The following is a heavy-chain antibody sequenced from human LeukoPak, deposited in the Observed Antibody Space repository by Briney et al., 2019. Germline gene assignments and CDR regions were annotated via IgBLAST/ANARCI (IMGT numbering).Heavy chain of an antibody. CDR3: ARSRTAAGSFVY. Sequence: GASVKVSCKASGYTFTSHGIRWVRQDPGQRLEWMGWISAYYGNTNYAQKLQGRVTMTTDTSTSTAYMELRSLRSDDTAVYYCARSRTAAGSFVYWGQGTLVTVSS. CDR1: GYTFTSHG. V-gene: IGHV1-18*01. J-gene: IGHJ4*02. D-gene: IGHD6-13*01. CDR2: ISAYYGNT.